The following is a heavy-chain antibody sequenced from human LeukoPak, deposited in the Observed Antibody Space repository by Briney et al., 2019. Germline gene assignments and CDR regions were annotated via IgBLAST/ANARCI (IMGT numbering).Heavy chain of an antibody. D-gene: IGHD3-22*01. V-gene: IGHV1-69*04. CDR1: GGTFSSYA. CDR3: ARGPVYYYDSSGYYPGNYYGIDV. Sequence: SVKVSCKASGGTFSSYAISWVRQAPGQGLEWMGRIIPILGIANYAQKFQGRVTITADKSTSTAYMELSSLRSEDTAVYYCARGPVYYYDSSGYYPGNYYGIDVWGQGTTVTVSS. J-gene: IGHJ6*02. CDR2: IIPILGIA.